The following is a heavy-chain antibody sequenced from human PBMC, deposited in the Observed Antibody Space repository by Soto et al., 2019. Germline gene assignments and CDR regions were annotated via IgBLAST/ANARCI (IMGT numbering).Heavy chain of an antibody. CDR2: ISSSSSYI. CDR3: AVIPVAPTSYYYIDQ. Sequence: GGSLRLSCVASGFTFSSYSMNWVRQAPGKGLEWVSSISSSSSYIYYADSVKGRFTISRDNAKNSLYLQMNSLRAEDTAVYYCAVIPVAPTSYYYIDQWGKGTTVTFSS. J-gene: IGHJ6*03. CDR1: GFTFSSYS. V-gene: IGHV3-21*01. D-gene: IGHD2-21*01.